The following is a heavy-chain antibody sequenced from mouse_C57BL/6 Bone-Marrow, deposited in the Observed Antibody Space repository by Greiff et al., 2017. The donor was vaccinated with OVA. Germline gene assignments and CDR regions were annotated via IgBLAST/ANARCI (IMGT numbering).Heavy chain of an antibody. CDR3: ARGHYGSSYVYFDV. V-gene: IGHV1-19*01. CDR1: GYTFTDYY. CDR2: INPYNGGT. Sequence: VQLKQSGPVLVKPGASVKMSCKASGYTFTDYYMNWVKQSHGKSLEWIGVINPYNGGTSYNQKFKGKATLTVDKSSSTAYMERNSLTSEDSAVYYCARGHYGSSYVYFDVWGTGTTVTVSS. J-gene: IGHJ1*03. D-gene: IGHD1-1*01.